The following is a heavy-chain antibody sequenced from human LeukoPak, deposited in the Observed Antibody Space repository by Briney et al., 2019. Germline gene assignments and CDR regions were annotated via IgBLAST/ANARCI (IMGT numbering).Heavy chain of an antibody. Sequence: SETLSLTCTVSGGSISSYYWSWIRQPPGKGLEWIGYIYYSGSTNYNPSLKSRVTISVDTSKNQFSLKLSSVTAADTAVYYCARSFSDFWSGYADAFDIWGQGTMVTVSS. V-gene: IGHV4-59*01. CDR1: GGSISSYY. J-gene: IGHJ3*02. D-gene: IGHD3-3*01. CDR3: ARSFSDFWSGYADAFDI. CDR2: IYYSGST.